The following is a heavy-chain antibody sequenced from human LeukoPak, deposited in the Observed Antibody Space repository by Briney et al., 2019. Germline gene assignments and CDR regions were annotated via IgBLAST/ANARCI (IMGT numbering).Heavy chain of an antibody. V-gene: IGHV4-38-2*02. CDR2: ISYSAST. CDR1: AYTITSSDY. D-gene: IGHD2-15*01. J-gene: IGHJ1*01. CDR3: ARDRAPYCSGGSCLWH. Sequence: PSETLSLTCAVSAYTITSSDYWRWIPQPPGKGLEWIGTISYSASTNYNPSLKSRFTISVDTSTNQFSLKLSSVTAADTAVYYCARDRAPYCSGGSCLWHWGQGTLVTVS.